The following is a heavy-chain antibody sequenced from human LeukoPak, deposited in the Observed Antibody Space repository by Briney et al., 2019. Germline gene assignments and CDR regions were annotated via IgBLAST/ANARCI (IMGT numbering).Heavy chain of an antibody. CDR3: AKGRYYYDSIGYSRRWFDP. CDR2: ISGSGGRT. D-gene: IGHD3-22*01. CDR1: GFTFSSYA. Sequence: GGSLRLSCAASGFTFSSYAMSWVRQAPGKGLEWVSAISGSGGRTYYADSVKGRFTISRDNSKNTLYLQMNSLRRAKDTAVYYCAKGRYYYDSIGYSRRWFDPWGQGILVTVSS. J-gene: IGHJ5*02. V-gene: IGHV3-23*01.